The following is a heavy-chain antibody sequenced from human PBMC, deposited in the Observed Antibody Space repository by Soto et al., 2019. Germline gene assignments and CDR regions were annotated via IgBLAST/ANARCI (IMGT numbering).Heavy chain of an antibody. D-gene: IGHD1-26*01. Sequence: EVQLVESGGGLVQPGGSLRLSCAASGFTFSSYSMNWVRQAPGKGLEWVSYISSSSSTIYYADSVKGRFTISRDNAKNSLYLQMNSLRDEDTAVYYCARGGLVFSGSLKQHHWFDPWGQGTLVTVSS. CDR1: GFTFSSYS. V-gene: IGHV3-48*02. CDR2: ISSSSSTI. J-gene: IGHJ5*02. CDR3: ARGGLVFSGSLKQHHWFDP.